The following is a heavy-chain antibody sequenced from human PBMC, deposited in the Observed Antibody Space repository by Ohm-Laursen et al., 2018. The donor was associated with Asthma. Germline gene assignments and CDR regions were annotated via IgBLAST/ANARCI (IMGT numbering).Heavy chain of an antibody. CDR1: GFTFSSYG. Sequence: SLRLSCSASGFTFSSYGMHWVRQAPGKGLEWVAVISYDGSNKYYADSVKGRFTISRDNSKNMLYLQMNNLQAEDTAVYYCARPIVVITIFDNWFDPWGQGTLVTVSS. CDR3: ARPIVVITIFDNWFDP. D-gene: IGHD3-22*01. CDR2: ISYDGSNK. J-gene: IGHJ5*02. V-gene: IGHV3-30*03.